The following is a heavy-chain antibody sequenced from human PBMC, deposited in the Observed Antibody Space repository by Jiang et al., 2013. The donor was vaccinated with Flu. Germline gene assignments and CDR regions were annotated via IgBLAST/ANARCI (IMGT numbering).Heavy chain of an antibody. Sequence: PGLVKPSQTLSLTCTVSGGSISSGSYYWSWIRQPAGKGLEWIGRIYTSGTTHYNPSLKSRVTISVDTSKNQFSLKLSSVTAADTAVYYCAREQWLDYYYYGMDVWGQGTTVTVSS. CDR3: AREQWLDYYYYGMDV. J-gene: IGHJ6*02. CDR1: GGSISSGSYY. CDR2: IYTSGTT. V-gene: IGHV4-61*02. D-gene: IGHD6-19*01.